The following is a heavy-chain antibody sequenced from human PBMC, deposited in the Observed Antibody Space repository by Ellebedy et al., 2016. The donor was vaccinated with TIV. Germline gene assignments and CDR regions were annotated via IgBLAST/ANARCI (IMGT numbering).Heavy chain of an antibody. J-gene: IGHJ4*02. D-gene: IGHD3-9*01. CDR3: ARGHLTGDDF. V-gene: IGHV3-74*01. Sequence: GESLKISXVASGFTFSNYWIDWVRQAPGKGLLWISRINSDGRTNYADSVKGRFTTSRDNAKNTLYLQINSLRAEDTAVYYCARGHLTGDDFWGQGTQVTVSS. CDR2: INSDGRT. CDR1: GFTFSNYW.